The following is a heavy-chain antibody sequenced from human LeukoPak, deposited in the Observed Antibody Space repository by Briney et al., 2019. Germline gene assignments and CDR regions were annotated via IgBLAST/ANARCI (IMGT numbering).Heavy chain of an antibody. V-gene: IGHV3-23*01. CDR3: AKEKGSGRGSHNY. CDR2: IDYSGGDT. Sequence: PGGSLRLSCTASGFTLSSYEMSWIRQAPGKGLEWVSSIDYSGGDTHYADSVKGRFTISRDNSKNTLYLQMNSLRAEDTAVYYCAKEKGSGRGSHNYWGQGTLVTVSS. J-gene: IGHJ4*02. CDR1: GFTLSSYE. D-gene: IGHD1-26*01.